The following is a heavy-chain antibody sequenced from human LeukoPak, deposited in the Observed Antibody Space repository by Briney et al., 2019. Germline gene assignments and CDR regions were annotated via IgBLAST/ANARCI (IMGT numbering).Heavy chain of an antibody. CDR2: ISSSSSYI. CDR3: AKGNSIAVSAFFDY. Sequence: TGGSLRLSCAASGFTFSTYSMNWVRQTPGKGLEWVSSISSSSSYIYYADSMKGRFSISRDNAKSSLYLQMNSLRTEDTALYYCAKGNSIAVSAFFDYWGQGTLVTVSS. D-gene: IGHD6-19*01. J-gene: IGHJ4*02. V-gene: IGHV3-21*04. CDR1: GFTFSTYS.